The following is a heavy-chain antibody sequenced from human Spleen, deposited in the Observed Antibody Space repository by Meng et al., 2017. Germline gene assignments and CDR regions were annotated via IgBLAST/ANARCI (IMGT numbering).Heavy chain of an antibody. V-gene: IGHV3-66*02. CDR1: GFTFSSYS. Sequence: GESLKISCAASGFTFSSYSMNWVRQAPGKGLEWVSVIYSGGSTYYADSVKGRFTISRDNSKNTLYLQMNSLRAEDTAVYYCARDRALDAFDIWGQGTMVTVSS. CDR3: ARDRALDAFDI. CDR2: IYSGGST. J-gene: IGHJ3*02.